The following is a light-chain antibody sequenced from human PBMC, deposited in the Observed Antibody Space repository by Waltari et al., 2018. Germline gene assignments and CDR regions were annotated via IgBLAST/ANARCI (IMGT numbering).Light chain of an antibody. V-gene: IGLV3-19*01. CDR1: SLRTHY. CDR2: GKN. J-gene: IGLJ2*01. CDR3: HSRDSSGDVV. Sequence: SSELTQDPAVSVALGQTVRITCQGDSLRTHYVSWFQQKPGQAPALVIYGKNNRPSGIPDRFSASTSGSTSSLTIIGAQAEDEADYYCHSRDSSGDVVIGGGTKLTVV.